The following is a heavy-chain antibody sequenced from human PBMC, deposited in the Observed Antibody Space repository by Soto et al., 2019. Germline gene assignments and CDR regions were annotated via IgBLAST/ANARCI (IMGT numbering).Heavy chain of an antibody. J-gene: IGHJ6*02. CDR3: VRDLGIPAPASLGHKNGMDV. Sequence: QVQLVQSGPEVKKPGASVKLSCRASGYRFTNYGINWVRQAPGQGLEWMAWINPYNGNTNYAQKIQARVTVTTDTSTSTAHMELRSLRSDDTALYYCVRDLGIPAPASLGHKNGMDVWGQGTTVTVSS. CDR1: GYRFTNYG. CDR2: INPYNGNT. D-gene: IGHD6-13*01. V-gene: IGHV1-18*04.